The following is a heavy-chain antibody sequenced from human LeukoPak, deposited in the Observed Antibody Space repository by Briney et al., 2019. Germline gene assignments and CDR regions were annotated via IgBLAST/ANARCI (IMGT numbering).Heavy chain of an antibody. CDR2: ISYDGSNK. Sequence: GRSLRLSCAASGFTFSSYAMHWVRQAPGKGLEWVAVISYDGSNKYYADSVKGRFTISRDNSKNTLYLQMNSLRAEATAVYYCATQGRSAILGIWGQGTMVTVSS. V-gene: IGHV3-30-3*01. CDR1: GFTFSSYA. J-gene: IGHJ3*02. CDR3: ATQGRSAILGI. D-gene: IGHD3-3*01.